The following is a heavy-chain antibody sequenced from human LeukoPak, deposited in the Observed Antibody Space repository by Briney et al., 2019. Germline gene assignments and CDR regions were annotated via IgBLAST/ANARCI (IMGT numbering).Heavy chain of an antibody. CDR3: ARDHCDDAACYPFDR. Sequence: PSETLSLTCNVSGASFNYYYWSWIRQPAGKGLEWIGRVYLGGSTNYNPSLKSRVMMSLDKANNQFSLRLSSVTAADTATYYFARDHCDDAACYPFDRWGKGTLVTVSS. CDR1: GASFNYYY. D-gene: IGHD2-21*01. J-gene: IGHJ4*02. V-gene: IGHV4-4*07. CDR2: VYLGGST.